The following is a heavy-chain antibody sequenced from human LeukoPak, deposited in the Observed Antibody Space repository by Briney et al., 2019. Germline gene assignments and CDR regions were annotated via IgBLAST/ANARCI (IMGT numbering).Heavy chain of an antibody. CDR3: ARDPVTIFGVAIPNSYYYGMDV. J-gene: IGHJ6*02. CDR2: INPSGGST. CDR1: GYTFTSYY. Sequence: ASVKVSCKASGYTFTSYYMHWVRQAPGQGLEWMGIINPSGGSTSYAQKFQGRVTMTRDTSTSTVYMELSSLRSDDTAVYYCARDPVTIFGVAIPNSYYYGMDVWGQGTTVTVSS. V-gene: IGHV1-46*01. D-gene: IGHD3-3*01.